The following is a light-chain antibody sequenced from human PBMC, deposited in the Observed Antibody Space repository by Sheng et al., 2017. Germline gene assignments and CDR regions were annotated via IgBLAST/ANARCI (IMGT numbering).Light chain of an antibody. CDR2: AAS. CDR3: QKYDTVPLT. V-gene: IGKV1-27*01. J-gene: IGKJ4*01. CDR1: QGISNY. Sequence: DIQMTQSPSSLSVFLGDRVTITCRASQGISNYVAWYQQKPGKVPELLIYAASTLRSGVPSRFSGSGSGTDFTLTISSLQPEDVATYYCQKYDTVPLTFGGGPKIEIK.